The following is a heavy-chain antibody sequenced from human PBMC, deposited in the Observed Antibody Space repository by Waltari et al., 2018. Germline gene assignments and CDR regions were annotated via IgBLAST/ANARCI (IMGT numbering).Heavy chain of an antibody. CDR3: XRAFGSSGYMDX. CDR2: IXSSSSXI. D-gene: IGHD3-22*01. J-gene: IGHJ4*02. CDR1: GFTFSSSS. Sequence: EVPLVXSGGXLVKPGGSLRLSCADSGFTFSSSSMNWVRQAPXKGLEXASSIXSSSSXIYYADSVKGXFTISRDNAKNSLYLQMXSLRAEDTXVXYCXRAFGSSGYMDXWGQGTLVTVSS. V-gene: IGHV3-21*01.